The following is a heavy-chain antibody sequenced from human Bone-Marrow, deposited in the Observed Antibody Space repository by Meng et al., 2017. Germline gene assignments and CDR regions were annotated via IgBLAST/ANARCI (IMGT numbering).Heavy chain of an antibody. J-gene: IGHJ4*02. V-gene: IGHV1-58*01. D-gene: IGHD1-1*01. CDR1: GYTFTSSD. CDR2: IVGGSGNT. CDR3: AGGGVQTAASDY. Sequence: SVKVSCKASGYTFTSSDVQWVRQARGQRLEWIGWIVGGSGNTNYAQKFQGRVTMTRDTSTSTAYMERSSLRSEDTGVYYRAGGGVQTAASDYWGQGTLVTVSS.